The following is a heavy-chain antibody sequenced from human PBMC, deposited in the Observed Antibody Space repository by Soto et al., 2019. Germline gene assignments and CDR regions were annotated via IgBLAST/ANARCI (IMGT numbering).Heavy chain of an antibody. Sequence: QVQLVQSGAEVKKPGSSVKVSCKASGGTFSNHVIRWVRQAPGQGLEWMGGIINIFGTANYAQTFQGRVTITADESTSTAHMELSSLRSEDTAVYYCARGPYEFWSVYYRPDFHSGMDVWGQGTTVTVSS. CDR2: IINIFGTA. D-gene: IGHD3-3*01. CDR3: ARGPYEFWSVYYRPDFHSGMDV. V-gene: IGHV1-69*12. J-gene: IGHJ6*02. CDR1: GGTFSNHV.